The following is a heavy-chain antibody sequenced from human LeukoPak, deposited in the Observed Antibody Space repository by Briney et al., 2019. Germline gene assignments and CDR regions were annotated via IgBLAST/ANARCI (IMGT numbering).Heavy chain of an antibody. CDR1: GGSISSYC. V-gene: IGHV4-59*12. CDR2: IYSSGST. Sequence: PSETLSLTCTVSGGSISSYCWNWIRQPPGKGLEWIGYIYSSGSTNYNPSLKSRVTISVDTSKNQFSLKLSSVTAADTAVYYCARRSGIQLLNWFDPWGQGTLVTVSS. D-gene: IGHD5-18*01. CDR3: ARRSGIQLLNWFDP. J-gene: IGHJ5*02.